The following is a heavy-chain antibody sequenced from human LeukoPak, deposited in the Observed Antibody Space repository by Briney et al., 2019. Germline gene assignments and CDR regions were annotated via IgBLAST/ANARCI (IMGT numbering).Heavy chain of an antibody. J-gene: IGHJ4*02. CDR2: ISYDGSNK. V-gene: IGHV3-30*04. Sequence: TGGSLRLSCAASGFTFSSYAMSWVRQAPGKGLEWVAVISYDGSNKYYADSVKGRFTISRDNSKNTLYLQMNSLRAEDTAVYYCASGGPSPREKEQPIDYWGQGTLVTVSS. CDR3: ASGGPSPREKEQPIDY. CDR1: GFTFSSYA. D-gene: IGHD1/OR15-1a*01.